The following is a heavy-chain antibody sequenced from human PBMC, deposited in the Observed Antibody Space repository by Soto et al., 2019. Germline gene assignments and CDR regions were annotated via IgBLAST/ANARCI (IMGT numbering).Heavy chain of an antibody. V-gene: IGHV4-39*01. D-gene: IGHD6-19*01. J-gene: IGHJ4*02. CDR1: GGSISSNSYY. CDR2: IYYGVST. CDR3: ARHPVYSTGWQIDY. Sequence: PSETLSLTCTVSGGSISSNSYYWGWIRQPPGKGLEWIGRIYYGVSTYYNPSLKGRVTISVDTSKNQFSLKLSSVTAADTAVYYCARHPVYSTGWQIDYWGQGNLVTVSS.